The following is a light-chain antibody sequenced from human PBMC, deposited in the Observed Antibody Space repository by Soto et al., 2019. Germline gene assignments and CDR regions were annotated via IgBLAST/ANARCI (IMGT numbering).Light chain of an antibody. V-gene: IGKV1-12*01. J-gene: IGKJ2*01. CDR3: QQANNFPYT. CDR1: QDISSW. CDR2: AAS. Sequence: DIQMTQSPSSVSASVGDRVTITCRASQDISSWLAWYQQKQGKAPKLLIYAASDLQNGVPSRFSASGSGTDFTLTISSLQPEDFATYYCQQANNFPYTFGQGTKLEIE.